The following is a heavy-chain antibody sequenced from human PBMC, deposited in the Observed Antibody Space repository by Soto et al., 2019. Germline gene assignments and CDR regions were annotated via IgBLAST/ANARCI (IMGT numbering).Heavy chain of an antibody. J-gene: IGHJ4*02. D-gene: IGHD3-10*01. CDR1: GFSINSGGF. CDR3: ARDPHYYYNNRDYVEY. Sequence: NPSETLSLTCAVSGFSINSGGFCGWIRQPPGKGLEWIGSVFHSGTAYYNPSLKSRVIISVDTSKNQFSLDLDSVTAADTAVYFCARDPHYYYNNRDYVEYWGRGILVTVSS. CDR2: VFHSGTA. V-gene: IGHV4-38-2*02.